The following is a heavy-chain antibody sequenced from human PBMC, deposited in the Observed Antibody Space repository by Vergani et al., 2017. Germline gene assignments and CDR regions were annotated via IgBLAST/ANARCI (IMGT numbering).Heavy chain of an antibody. V-gene: IGHV1-69*01. D-gene: IGHD6-19*01. CDR3: ARERRQHVAGTYYFDY. J-gene: IGHJ4*02. CDR2: IIPIFGTA. Sequence: QVQLVQSGAEVKKPGSSVKVSCKASGGTFSSYAISWVRQAPGQGLEWMGGIIPIFGTANYAQEFQGRVTITADESTSTAYMELSSLRSEDTAVYYCARERRQHVAGTYYFDYWGQGTLVTVSS. CDR1: GGTFSSYA.